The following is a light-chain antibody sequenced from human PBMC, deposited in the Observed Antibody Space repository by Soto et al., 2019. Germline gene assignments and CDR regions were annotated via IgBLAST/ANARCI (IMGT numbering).Light chain of an antibody. CDR2: DAS. J-gene: IGKJ4*01. CDR3: QQYDTLPHT. V-gene: IGKV1-33*01. Sequence: DIQMTQSPSSLSAFVGDRVIITCQASQDIRKYLSWFQQKPGKAPKLLIFDASDLEAGVPSKFSGSGSGTDFTFTISSLQPVDIATYYCQQYDTLPHTFGGGTKVEIK. CDR1: QDIRKY.